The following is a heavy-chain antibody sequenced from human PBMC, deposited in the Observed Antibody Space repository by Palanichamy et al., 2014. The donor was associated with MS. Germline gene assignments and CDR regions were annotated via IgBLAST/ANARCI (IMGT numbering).Heavy chain of an antibody. CDR3: VKEVSGYSYADY. V-gene: IGHV3-23*01. J-gene: IGHJ4*02. Sequence: EVQLLESGGGLVQPGGSLRLSCAASGFTFSSYAMSWVRQGPGKGLEWLSAISDSGDKTYYADSVKGRFTISRDNSKNTLYLQMNNLRAEDRAVYYCVKEVSGYSYADYWGQGTLVTVSS. CDR1: GFTFSSYA. D-gene: IGHD5-18*01. CDR2: ISDSGDKT.